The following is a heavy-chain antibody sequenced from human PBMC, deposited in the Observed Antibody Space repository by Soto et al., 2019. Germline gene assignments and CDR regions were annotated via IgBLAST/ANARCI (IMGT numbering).Heavy chain of an antibody. V-gene: IGHV3-33*01. D-gene: IGHD5-18*01. CDR3: ASPLIQLTDYYGMDV. CDR2: IWYDGSNK. J-gene: IGHJ6*02. CDR1: GFTFSSYG. Sequence: QVQLVESGGGVVQPGRSLRLSCAASGFTFSSYGMHWVRQAPGKGLEWVAVIWYDGSNKYYADSVKGRFTISRDNSKNTLYLQMNRLRAEDTAVYYCASPLIQLTDYYGMDVWGQGTTVTVSS.